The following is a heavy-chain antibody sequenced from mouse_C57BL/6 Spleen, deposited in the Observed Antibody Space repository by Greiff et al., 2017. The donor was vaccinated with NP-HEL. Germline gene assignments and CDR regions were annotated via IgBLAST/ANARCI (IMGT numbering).Heavy chain of an antibody. CDR3: ARWAMVTYYVDY. Sequence: EVQLQQSGPELVKPGASVKMSCKASGYTFTDYNMHWVKQSHGKSLEWIGYINPNNGGTSYNQKFKGKATLTVNKSSSTAYMELRSLTSEDSAVYYCARWAMVTYYVDYWGQGTTLTVSS. D-gene: IGHD2-2*01. CDR2: INPNNGGT. CDR1: GYTFTDYN. J-gene: IGHJ2*01. V-gene: IGHV1-22*01.